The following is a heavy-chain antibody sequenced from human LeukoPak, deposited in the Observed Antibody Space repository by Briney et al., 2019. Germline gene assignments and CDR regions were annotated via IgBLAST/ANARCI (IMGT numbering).Heavy chain of an antibody. V-gene: IGHV1-2*07. CDR1: GYTFIDYY. CDR2: MNPNSGGT. J-gene: IGHJ6*03. Sequence: ASVKVSCKASGYTFIDYYMHWVRQAPGQGLEWMGWMNPNSGGTNYAHNLQGRVTMTTDTSTSTAYMELRSLRSDDTAVYYCARSGLYYYYYMDVWGKGTTVTISS. D-gene: IGHD5-12*01. CDR3: ARSGLYYYYYMDV.